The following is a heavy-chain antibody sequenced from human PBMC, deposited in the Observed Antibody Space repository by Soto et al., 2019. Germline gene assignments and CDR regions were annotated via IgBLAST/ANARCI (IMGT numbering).Heavy chain of an antibody. Sequence: SETLSLTCAVYGGSFSGYYWSWIRQPPGKGLEWIGEINHSGSTNYNPSLKSRVTISVDTSKNQFSLKLSSVTAADTAVYYCARWPRNWLDPWGQGTLVTVSS. J-gene: IGHJ5*02. CDR2: INHSGST. CDR1: GGSFSGYY. CDR3: ARWPRNWLDP. D-gene: IGHD5-12*01. V-gene: IGHV4-34*01.